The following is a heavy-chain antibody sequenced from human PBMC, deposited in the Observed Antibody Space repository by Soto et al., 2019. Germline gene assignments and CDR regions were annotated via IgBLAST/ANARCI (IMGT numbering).Heavy chain of an antibody. D-gene: IGHD3-22*01. CDR2: IIPIFGTA. J-gene: IGHJ5*02. CDR1: GGTFSSYA. Sequence: AASVKVSCKASGGTFSSYAISWVRQAPGQGLEWMGGIIPIFGTANYAQKFQGRVTITADKSTSTAYMELSSLRSEDTAVYYCASVYYYDSSGTLNWFDPWGQGTLVTVSS. V-gene: IGHV1-69*06. CDR3: ASVYYYDSSGTLNWFDP.